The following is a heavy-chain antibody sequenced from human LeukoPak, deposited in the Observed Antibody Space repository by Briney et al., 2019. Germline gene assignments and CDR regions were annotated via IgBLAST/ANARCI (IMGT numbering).Heavy chain of an antibody. D-gene: IGHD5-12*01. V-gene: IGHV3-21*01. CDR3: TRELRGFRGYDEKAFDF. J-gene: IGHJ4*02. CDR1: GFTFSGYS. Sequence: GGSLRLSCAASGFTFSGYSMNWVREAPGKGLEWVSSISTSSSYIHYTESVKGGFTISRDNAKNSLYLQMNSLRAEYTAVYYCTRELRGFRGYDEKAFDFWGQGTLVTVSA. CDR2: ISTSSSYI.